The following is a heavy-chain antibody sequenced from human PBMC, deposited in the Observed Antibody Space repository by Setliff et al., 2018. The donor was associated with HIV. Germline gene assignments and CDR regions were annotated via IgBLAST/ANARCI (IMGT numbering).Heavy chain of an antibody. CDR3: ARGPYYYGSSTYSYFDC. V-gene: IGHV3-7*01. Sequence: GGSLRLSCAASGFTFSNFEMNWVRQAPGKGLEWVANINKDGSEKDYMDSVKGRFTISRDNAKNSLFLQMNSLRAEDTAVYYCARGPYYYGSSTYSYFDCWGQGTLVTVSS. J-gene: IGHJ4*02. CDR1: GFTFSNFE. CDR2: INKDGSEK. D-gene: IGHD3-22*01.